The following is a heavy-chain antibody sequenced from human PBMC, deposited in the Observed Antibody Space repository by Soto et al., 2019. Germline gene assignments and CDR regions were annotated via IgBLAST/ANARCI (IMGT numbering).Heavy chain of an antibody. J-gene: IGHJ6*02. Sequence: SETLSLTCTVSGGSISSYYWSWIRQPPGKGLEWIGYIYYSGSTNYNPSLKSRVTISVDTSKNQFSLKLSSVTAADTAVYYCARLRYDTSGYYGDYYYNALDVWGQGATVTVSS. CDR1: GGSISSYY. V-gene: IGHV4-59*01. CDR2: IYYSGST. CDR3: ARLRYDTSGYYGDYYYNALDV. D-gene: IGHD3-22*01.